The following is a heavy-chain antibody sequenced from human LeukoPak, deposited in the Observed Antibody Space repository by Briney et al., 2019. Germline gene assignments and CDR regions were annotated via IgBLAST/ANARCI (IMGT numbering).Heavy chain of an antibody. V-gene: IGHV3-23*01. J-gene: IGHJ4*02. CDR2: INSGSNT. CDR3: AKRSPYYFDY. CDR1: GFTFSSSA. Sequence: GGSLRLSCAASGFTFSSSAMSWVRQAPGKGLEWVSSINSGSNTFYAGSVKGRFTISRDNSKNTLYLQINNLRAEDTAVYYCAKRSPYYFDYWGRGTLVTVSS.